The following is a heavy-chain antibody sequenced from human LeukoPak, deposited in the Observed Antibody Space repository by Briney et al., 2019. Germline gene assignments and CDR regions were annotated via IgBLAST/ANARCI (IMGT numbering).Heavy chain of an antibody. V-gene: IGHV3-15*01. CDR3: STGGFYFDF. Sequence: GGSLRLSCAASGFIFGKYWMSWVRQAPGKGLEWVGRIKSKVDGGTMEYAASIKGRFTISRDDSKSTVYLQMNSLKTEDTAVYYCSTGGFYFDFWGQGTLVTVSS. CDR2: IKSKVDGGTM. CDR1: GFIFGKYW. J-gene: IGHJ4*02.